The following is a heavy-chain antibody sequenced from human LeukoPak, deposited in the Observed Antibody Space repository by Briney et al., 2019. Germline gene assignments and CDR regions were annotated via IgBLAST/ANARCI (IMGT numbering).Heavy chain of an antibody. CDR3: ARGTAGDYYDSSGSKSYYFDY. V-gene: IGHV4-34*01. D-gene: IGHD3-22*01. Sequence: SETLSLTCAVYGGSFSGYYWSWIRQPPGKGLEWIGEINHSGSTNYNPPLKGRVTISVDTSKNQFSLKLSSVTAADTAVYYCARGTAGDYYDSSGSKSYYFDYWGQGTLVTVSS. CDR1: GGSFSGYY. CDR2: INHSGST. J-gene: IGHJ4*02.